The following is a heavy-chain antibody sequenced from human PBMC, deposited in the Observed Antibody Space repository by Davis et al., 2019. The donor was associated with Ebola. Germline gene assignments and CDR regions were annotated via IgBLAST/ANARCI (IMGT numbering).Heavy chain of an antibody. J-gene: IGHJ4*02. V-gene: IGHV3-74*01. Sequence: GESLKISCAASGSTFRNYWMHWVRQAPGKGLVWVSRINGEGYSIDYADSVKGRFTISRDNAKNTVYLQMNSLRGEDTAVYYCARLGDSSAWYRAYWGQGTQVTVSS. CDR2: INGEGYSI. CDR1: GSTFRNYW. D-gene: IGHD6-19*01. CDR3: ARLGDSSAWYRAY.